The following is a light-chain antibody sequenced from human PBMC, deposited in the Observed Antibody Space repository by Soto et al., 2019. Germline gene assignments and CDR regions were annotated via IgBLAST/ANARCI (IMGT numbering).Light chain of an antibody. J-gene: IGLJ1*01. CDR2: KDN. CDR3: QSIDGTGSLYV. CDR1: ALPKKY. Sequence: SYELTQSPSVSVSPGQTARITCSGDALPKKYVYWYQLRPGQAPLLIVYKDNERPSGIPERFSGSSSGPTATLTISGVQAEDEADYYCQSIDGTGSLYVFRGGTKLTVL. V-gene: IGLV3-25*03.